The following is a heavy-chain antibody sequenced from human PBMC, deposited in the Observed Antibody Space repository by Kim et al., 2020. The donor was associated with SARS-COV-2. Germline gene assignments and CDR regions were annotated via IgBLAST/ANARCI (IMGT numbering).Heavy chain of an antibody. V-gene: IGHV5-51*01. D-gene: IGHD3-22*01. J-gene: IGHJ3*02. CDR1: GYSFTSYW. Sequence: GESLKISCKGSGYSFTSYWIGWVRQMPGKGLEWMGIIYPGDSDTRYSPSFQGQVTISADKSISTAYLQWSSLKASDTAMYYCARQWYYYDSSGYTKDAFDIWGQGTMVTVSS. CDR2: IYPGDSDT. CDR3: ARQWYYYDSSGYTKDAFDI.